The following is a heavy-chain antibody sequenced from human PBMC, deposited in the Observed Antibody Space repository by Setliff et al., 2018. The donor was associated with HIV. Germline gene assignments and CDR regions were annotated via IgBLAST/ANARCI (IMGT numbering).Heavy chain of an antibody. CDR2: IHQSGTA. J-gene: IGHJ4*01. D-gene: IGHD1-26*01. CDR3: ARQVGEGKWYLDS. CDR1: GVSVNNDDDY. V-gene: IGHV4-39*01. Sequence: SETLSLTCAVSGVSVNNDDDYWGWIRQPPGKGLEWIAIIHQSGTAHKRPSLKSRVTISIDTSENLFSLEVSGVTAADTAIYYCARQVGEGKWYLDSWGHGTLVTVSS.